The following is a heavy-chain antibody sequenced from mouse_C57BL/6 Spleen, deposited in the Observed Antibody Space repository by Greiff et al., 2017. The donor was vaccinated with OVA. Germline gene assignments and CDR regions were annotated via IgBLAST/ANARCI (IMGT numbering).Heavy chain of an antibody. CDR1: GYSITSGYY. J-gene: IGHJ1*03. CDR2: ISYDGSN. CDR3: ARDSPHYYGSSYWYFDV. D-gene: IGHD1-1*01. V-gene: IGHV3-6*01. Sequence: VQLQQSGPGLVKPSQSLSLTCSVTGYSITSGYYWNWIRQFPGNKLEWMGYISYDGSNNYNPSLKNRISITRDTSKNQFFLKLNSVTTEDTATYYCARDSPHYYGSSYWYFDVWGTGTTVTVSS.